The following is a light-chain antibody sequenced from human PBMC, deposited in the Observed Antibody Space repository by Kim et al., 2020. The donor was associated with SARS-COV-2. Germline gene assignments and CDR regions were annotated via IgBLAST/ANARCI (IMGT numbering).Light chain of an antibody. V-gene: IGLV3-19*01. CDR2: EKN. CDR1: SLSSYY. Sequence: LGQTVRITCQGDSLSSYYASWYQQKPGQAPLLVLYEKNNRPSGIPDRFSGSSSGNTASLTITGAQAEDEADYYCNSRESGVNHVVFGGGTQLTVL. CDR3: NSRESGVNHVV. J-gene: IGLJ2*01.